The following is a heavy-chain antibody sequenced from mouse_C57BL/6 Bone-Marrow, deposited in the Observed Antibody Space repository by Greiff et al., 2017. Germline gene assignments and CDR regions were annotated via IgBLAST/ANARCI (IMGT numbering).Heavy chain of an antibody. J-gene: IGHJ4*01. CDR1: GYTFTDYY. CDR3: ARWDYSNSLYVMDY. Sequence: VQLQQSGPELVKPGASVKISCKASGYTFTDYYMNWVKQSHGKSLEWIGDINPNNGGTSYNQKFKGKATLTVDKSSSTAYMELRSLTSEDSAVYYCARWDYSNSLYVMDYWGQGTSVTVSA. CDR2: INPNNGGT. D-gene: IGHD2-5*01. V-gene: IGHV1-26*01.